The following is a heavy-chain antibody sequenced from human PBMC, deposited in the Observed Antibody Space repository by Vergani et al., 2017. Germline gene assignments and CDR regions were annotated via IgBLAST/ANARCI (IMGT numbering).Heavy chain of an antibody. Sequence: EVQLVESGGDLVQPGRSLRLSCQTSGFNFGEYGVSWVRQAPGKGLEWIGFIRSKTYGATTEYAASVRGRFAISRDDSRNSLYLQMNSLKTEDTAVYYXARLDGASSWIDYWGQGTLVTVSS. CDR1: GFNFGEYG. D-gene: IGHD6-13*01. V-gene: IGHV3-49*04. J-gene: IGHJ4*02. CDR3: ARLDGASSWIDY. CDR2: IRSKTYGATT.